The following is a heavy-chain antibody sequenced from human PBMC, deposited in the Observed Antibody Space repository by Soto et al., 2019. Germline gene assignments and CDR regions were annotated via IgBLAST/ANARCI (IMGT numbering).Heavy chain of an antibody. D-gene: IGHD5-12*01. J-gene: IGHJ5*02. Sequence: SETLSLTCTVSGDSISTYKWGWIRQPPGKGLEWIGCIYYSGVTNYNPSLKSRVTISVDTPKNQLSLKLNSVTAADTAVYYCARVAADIASWLDPWGQGTLVTVSS. CDR1: GDSISTYK. CDR3: ARVAADIASWLDP. CDR2: IYYSGVT. V-gene: IGHV4-59*01.